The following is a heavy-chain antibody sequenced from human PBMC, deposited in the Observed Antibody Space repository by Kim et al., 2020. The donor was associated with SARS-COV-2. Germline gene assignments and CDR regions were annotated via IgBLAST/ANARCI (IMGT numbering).Heavy chain of an antibody. V-gene: IGHV4-4*02. Sequence: ETLSLTCAVSGGSISSSNWWSWVRQPPGKGLEWIGEIYHSGSTNYNPSLKSRVTISVDKSKNQFSLKLSSVTAADTAVYYCASLSDYGDYEFRYFQHWGQGTLVTVSS. D-gene: IGHD4-17*01. J-gene: IGHJ1*01. CDR2: IYHSGST. CDR1: GGSISSSNW. CDR3: ASLSDYGDYEFRYFQH.